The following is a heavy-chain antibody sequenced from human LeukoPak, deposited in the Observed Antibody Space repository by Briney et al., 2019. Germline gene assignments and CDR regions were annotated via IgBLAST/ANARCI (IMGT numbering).Heavy chain of an antibody. D-gene: IGHD4-17*01. CDR2: ISYDGSNK. CDR3: ARENGDYSYYYYYYGMDV. CDR1: GFTFSSYA. Sequence: GGSLRLSCAASGFTFSSYAMHWVRQAPGKGLEWVAVISYDGSNKYYADSVKGRFTISGDNSKNTLYLQMNSMRAEDTAVYYCARENGDYSYYYYYYGMDVWGQGTTVTVSS. J-gene: IGHJ6*02. V-gene: IGHV3-30-3*01.